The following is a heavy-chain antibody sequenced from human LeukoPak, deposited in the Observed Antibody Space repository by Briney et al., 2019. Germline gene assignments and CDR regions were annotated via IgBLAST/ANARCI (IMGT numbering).Heavy chain of an antibody. CDR1: GFTFRDYW. CDR3: ARAHYSSFDY. D-gene: IGHD3-22*01. J-gene: IGHJ4*02. CDR2: IKEDGSEK. V-gene: IGHV3-7*01. Sequence: GGSLRLSCAASGFTFRDYWKSWVRQAPGKGLEWVANIKEDGSEKHYVDSVKGRFTISRDNAKNSLYLQSLYLQMNSLRAEDTAVYYCARAHYSSFDYWGQGTLVTVSS.